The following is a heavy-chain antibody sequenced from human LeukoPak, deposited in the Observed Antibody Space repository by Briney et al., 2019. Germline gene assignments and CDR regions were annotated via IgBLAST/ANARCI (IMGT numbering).Heavy chain of an antibody. Sequence: SVKVSCKASGGTFSSYAISWVRQAPGQGLEWMGGIIPIFGTANYAQKFQGRVTITADESTSTAYMELSSLRSEDTAVYYCAKGELPNCSSTSCYGGYNWFDPWGQGTLVTVSS. CDR1: GGTFSSYA. D-gene: IGHD2-2*01. J-gene: IGHJ5*02. CDR2: IIPIFGTA. V-gene: IGHV1-69*13. CDR3: AKGELPNCSSTSCYGGYNWFDP.